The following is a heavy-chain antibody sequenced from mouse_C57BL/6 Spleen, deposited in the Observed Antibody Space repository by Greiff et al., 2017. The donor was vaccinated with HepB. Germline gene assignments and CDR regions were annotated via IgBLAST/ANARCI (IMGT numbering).Heavy chain of an antibody. J-gene: IGHJ1*03. CDR1: GYTFTSYW. CDR3: ASGSSYLCWYFDV. CDR2: IHPNSGST. V-gene: IGHV1-64*01. Sequence: VQLQQPGAELVKPGASVKLSCKASGYTFTSYWMHWVKQRPGQGLEWIGMIHPNSGSTNYNEKFKSKATLTVDKSSSTAYMQLSSLTSEDSAVYYCASGSSYLCWYFDVWGTGTTVTVSS. D-gene: IGHD1-1*01.